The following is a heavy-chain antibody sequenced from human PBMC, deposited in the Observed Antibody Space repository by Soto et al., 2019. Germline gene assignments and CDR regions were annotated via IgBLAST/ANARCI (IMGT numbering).Heavy chain of an antibody. CDR2: IIPIFGTA. J-gene: IGHJ6*02. CDR3: ARDLITMVRGVIITQYYYYGMDV. V-gene: IGHV1-69*13. CDR1: GGTFSSYA. D-gene: IGHD3-10*01. Sequence: GASVKVSCKASGGTFSSYAISWVRQAPGQGLGWMGGIIPIFGTANYAQKFQGRVTITADESTSTAYMELSSLRSEDTAVYYCARDLITMVRGVIITQYYYYGMDVWGQGTTVTVSS.